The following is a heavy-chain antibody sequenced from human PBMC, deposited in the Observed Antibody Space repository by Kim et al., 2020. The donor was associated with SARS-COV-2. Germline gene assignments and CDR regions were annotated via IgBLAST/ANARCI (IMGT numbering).Heavy chain of an antibody. CDR3: ARARSSSWGSRYAFDI. CDR1: GFTFSSYD. CDR2: IGTAGDT. Sequence: GGSLRLSCAASGFTFSSYDMHWVRQATGKGLEWVSAIGTAGDTYYPGSVKGRFTISRENAKNSLYLQMNSLRAGDTAVYYCARARSSSWGSRYAFDIWGQGTMVTVSS. J-gene: IGHJ3*02. D-gene: IGHD6-13*01. V-gene: IGHV3-13*01.